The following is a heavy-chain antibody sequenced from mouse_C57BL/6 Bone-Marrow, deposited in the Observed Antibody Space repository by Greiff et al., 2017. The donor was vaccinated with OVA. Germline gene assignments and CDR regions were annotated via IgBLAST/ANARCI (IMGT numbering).Heavy chain of an antibody. CDR1: EYEFPSHD. D-gene: IGHD1-1*01. Sequence: VQLKESGGGLVQPGESLKLSCESNEYEFPSHDMSWVRKTPEKRLELVAAINSDGGSTYYPDTMERRFIISRDNTKKTLYLQMSSLRSEDTALYYCARQYYGSSYLYWYFDVWGTGTTVTVSS. V-gene: IGHV5-2*01. J-gene: IGHJ1*03. CDR3: ARQYYGSSYLYWYFDV. CDR2: INSDGGST.